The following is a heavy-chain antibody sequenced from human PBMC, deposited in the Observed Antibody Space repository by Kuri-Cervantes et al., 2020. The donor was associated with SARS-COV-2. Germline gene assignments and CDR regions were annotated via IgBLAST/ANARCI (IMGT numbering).Heavy chain of an antibody. Sequence: ETLSLTCAASGFTFSSCSMNWIRQAPGKGLEWVAYISGGSSTMHYADSVKGRFTISRDNAKNSLYLQMNSLRHEDTAVYYCATMGATTSYYYYDLDVWGQGTTVTVSS. CDR3: ATMGATTSYYYYDLDV. V-gene: IGHV3-48*02. CDR2: ISGGSSTM. D-gene: IGHD1-26*01. J-gene: IGHJ6*02. CDR1: GFTFSSCS.